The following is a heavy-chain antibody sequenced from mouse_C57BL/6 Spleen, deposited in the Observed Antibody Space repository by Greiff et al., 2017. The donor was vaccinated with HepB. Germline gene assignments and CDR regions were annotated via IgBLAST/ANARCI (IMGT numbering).Heavy chain of an antibody. CDR3: TRTDYDAGYYAMDY. Sequence: QVHVKQSGAELVRPGASVTLSCKASGYTFTDYEMHWVKQTPVHGLEWIGAIDPETGGTAYNQKFKGKAILTADKSSSTAYMELRSLTSEDSAVYYCTRTDYDAGYYAMDYWGQGTSVTVSS. J-gene: IGHJ4*01. V-gene: IGHV1-15*01. CDR2: IDPETGGT. CDR1: GYTFTDYE. D-gene: IGHD2-4*01.